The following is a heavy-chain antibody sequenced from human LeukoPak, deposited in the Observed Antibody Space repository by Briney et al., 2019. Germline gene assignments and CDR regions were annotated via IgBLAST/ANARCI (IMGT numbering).Heavy chain of an antibody. CDR1: GFAFSDYE. D-gene: IGHD2-15*01. V-gene: IGHV3-48*03. CDR3: VREYCSGGSCSDAFDI. CDR2: IYSDSGTI. J-gene: IGHJ3*02. Sequence: GGSLRLSCAASGFAFSDYEMDWVRQAPGKGLEWVSYIYSDSGTIYYADSVKGRFTISRDNAKNSLYLQMNSLRVKDTALYYCVREYCSGGSCSDAFDIWGQGTMVAVSS.